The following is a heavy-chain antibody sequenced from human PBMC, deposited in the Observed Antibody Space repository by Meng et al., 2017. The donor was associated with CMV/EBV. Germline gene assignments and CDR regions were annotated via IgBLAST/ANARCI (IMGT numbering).Heavy chain of an antibody. Sequence: GESLKISCAASGFTFSSYWMSWVRQAPGKGLEWVANIKQDGSEKYYVDSVKGRFTISRDNSRNTLYLQMNSLRAEDTAIYYCAKVLGIGEPDAFDIWGQGTMVTVSS. CDR2: IKQDGSEK. J-gene: IGHJ3*02. CDR3: AKVLGIGEPDAFDI. V-gene: IGHV3-7*01. D-gene: IGHD3-10*01. CDR1: GFTFSSYW.